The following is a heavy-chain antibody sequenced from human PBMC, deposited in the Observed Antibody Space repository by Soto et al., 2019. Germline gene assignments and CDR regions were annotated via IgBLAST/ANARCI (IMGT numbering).Heavy chain of an antibody. CDR1: GGSISSYY. D-gene: IGHD3-3*01. Sequence: SETLSLTCTVSGGSISSYYWSWIRQPPGKGLEWIGYIYYSGSTNYNPSLKSRVTISVDTSKNQFSLKLSSVTAADTAVYYCARHFLEWQNFDYWGQGTLVTVSS. CDR2: IYYSGST. V-gene: IGHV4-59*08. J-gene: IGHJ4*02. CDR3: ARHFLEWQNFDY.